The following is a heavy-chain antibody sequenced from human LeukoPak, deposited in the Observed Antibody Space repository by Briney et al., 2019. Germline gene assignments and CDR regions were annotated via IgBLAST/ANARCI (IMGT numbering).Heavy chain of an antibody. D-gene: IGHD4-17*01. J-gene: IGHJ4*02. V-gene: IGHV1-69*13. CDR3: ARAHGEAASCDY. Sequence: GASVKISCKASGGTFSSYAISWVRQAPGQGLEWMGGIIPIFGTANYAQKFQGRVAITADESTSTAYMELSSLRSEDTAVYYCARAHGEAASCDYWGQGTLVTVSS. CDR2: IIPIFGTA. CDR1: GGTFSSYA.